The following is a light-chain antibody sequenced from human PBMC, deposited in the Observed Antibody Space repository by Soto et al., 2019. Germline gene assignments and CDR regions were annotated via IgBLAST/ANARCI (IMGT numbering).Light chain of an antibody. CDR2: EVS. CDR1: SSDVGAYNY. Sequence: QSALTQPPSASGSPGQSVTISCTGTSSDVGAYNYVAWYQKHPGKAPKLMIYEVSNRPSGVSNRFSGSKSGNTASLTISGLQAEDEADYYCSSYTSSSTLVFGGGTKLTVL. CDR3: SSYTSSSTLV. V-gene: IGLV2-14*01. J-gene: IGLJ3*02.